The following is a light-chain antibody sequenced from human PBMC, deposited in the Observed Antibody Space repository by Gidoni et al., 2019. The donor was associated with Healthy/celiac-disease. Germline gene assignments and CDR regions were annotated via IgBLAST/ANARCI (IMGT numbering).Light chain of an antibody. V-gene: IGKV3-20*01. Sequence: EIALTQSPGTLSLSPGERATLSCRASQSVSSSYLAWYQQKPGQAPRLLIYCASSRATGIPDRFSGSGSGTDFTLTISRLEPEDFAVYYYHQYGSSPLYTFGQGTKLEIK. CDR1: QSVSSSY. CDR3: HQYGSSPLYT. CDR2: CAS. J-gene: IGKJ2*01.